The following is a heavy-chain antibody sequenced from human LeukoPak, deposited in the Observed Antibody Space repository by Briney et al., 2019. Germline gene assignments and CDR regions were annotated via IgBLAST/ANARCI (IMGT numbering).Heavy chain of an antibody. Sequence: VASVKVSCKASGYTFTSYDINWVRQAPGQGLEWMGWINPNSGGTNYAQKFQGRVTMTRDTSISTAYMELSRLRSDDTAVYYCAREDGGPRFLPRDIVVVVAAQQPRNWFDPWGQGTLVTVSS. V-gene: IGHV1-2*02. CDR2: INPNSGGT. D-gene: IGHD2-15*01. CDR1: GYTFTSYD. J-gene: IGHJ5*02. CDR3: AREDGGPRFLPRDIVVVVAAQQPRNWFDP.